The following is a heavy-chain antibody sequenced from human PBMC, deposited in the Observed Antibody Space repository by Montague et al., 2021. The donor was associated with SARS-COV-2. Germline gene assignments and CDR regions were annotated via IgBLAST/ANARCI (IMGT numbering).Heavy chain of an antibody. V-gene: IGHV4-61*01. CDR1: GGSVTSGYYY. Sequence: SETLSLTCTVSGGSVTSGYYYWTWIRQPPGKGLEWIGYIYNTGRTNYNPSLKSRVTISMDTSKNQFSLKVDSVSAADTAVYYCATEMAAYDVFDFWGQGTMVTVSS. CDR3: ATEMAAYDVFDF. D-gene: IGHD5-24*01. J-gene: IGHJ3*01. CDR2: IYNTGRT.